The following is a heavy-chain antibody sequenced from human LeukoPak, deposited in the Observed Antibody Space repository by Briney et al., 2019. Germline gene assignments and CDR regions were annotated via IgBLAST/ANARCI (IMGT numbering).Heavy chain of an antibody. V-gene: IGHV1-8*01. CDR2: MNPNSGNT. CDR1: GYIFTSYD. J-gene: IGHJ6*03. CDR3: ATAWEPTAYYYYYMDV. D-gene: IGHD1-26*01. Sequence: ASVKVSCKASGYIFTSYDINWVRQATGQGLEWMGWMNPNSGNTGYAQKFQGRVTMTEDTSTDTAYMELSSLRSEDTAVYYCATAWEPTAYYYYYMDVWGKGTTVTVSS.